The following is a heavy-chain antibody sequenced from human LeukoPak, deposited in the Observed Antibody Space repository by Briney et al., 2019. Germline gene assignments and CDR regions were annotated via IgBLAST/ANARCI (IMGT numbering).Heavy chain of an antibody. D-gene: IGHD3-22*01. V-gene: IGHV3-23*01. Sequence: GGSLRLSCEASGFAFRNYAMAWVRQSPGKGLEWVSGISAGGSRTYYSESVKGRFTISRDNSKNPLYLQMNSLRAEDTAVYYCARDLGQYYDTSDNWFDPWGQGTLVTVSS. J-gene: IGHJ5*02. CDR1: GFAFRNYA. CDR3: ARDLGQYYDTSDNWFDP. CDR2: ISAGGSRT.